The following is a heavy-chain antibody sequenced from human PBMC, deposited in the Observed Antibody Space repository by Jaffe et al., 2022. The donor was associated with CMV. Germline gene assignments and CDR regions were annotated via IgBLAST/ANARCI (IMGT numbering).Heavy chain of an antibody. J-gene: IGHJ4*02. CDR1: GFTFDDYA. CDR2: ISWNSGSI. V-gene: IGHV3-9*01. D-gene: IGHD5-12*01. CDR3: AKGHGGYEFHGPDY. Sequence: EVQLVESGGGLVQPGRSLRLSCAASGFTFDDYAMHWVRQAPGKGLEWVSGISWNSGSIGYADSVKGRFTISRDNAKNSLYLQMNSLRAEDTALYYCAKGHGGYEFHGPDYWGQGTLVTVSS.